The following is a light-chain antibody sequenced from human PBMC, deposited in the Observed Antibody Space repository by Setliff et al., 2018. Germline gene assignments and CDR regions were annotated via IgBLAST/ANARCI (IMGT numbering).Light chain of an antibody. J-gene: IGLJ1*01. CDR2: AVT. Sequence: QSVLTQPASVSGSLGQSITISCTGTSNDVGGYNYVSWYKQHPGEAPQLMIYAVTKRPSGVSNRFSGSKSGKAASLTISGLQAEDEADYYCCSYVRGSAYVFGTGT. CDR1: SNDVGGYNY. CDR3: CSYVRGSAYV. V-gene: IGLV2-14*03.